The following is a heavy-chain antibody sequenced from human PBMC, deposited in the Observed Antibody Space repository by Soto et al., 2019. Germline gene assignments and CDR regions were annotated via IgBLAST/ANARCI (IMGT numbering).Heavy chain of an antibody. CDR3: ARPCNSTSCFRRDYYYGMDV. D-gene: IGHD2-2*01. V-gene: IGHV1-69*13. J-gene: IGHJ6*02. Sequence: SVKVSCKASGGTFSSYATSWVRQAPGQGLEWMGGIIPIFGTANYAQKFQGRVTITADESTSTAYMELSSLRSEDTAVYYCARPCNSTSCFRRDYYYGMDVWGQGTTVTVSS. CDR1: GGTFSSYA. CDR2: IIPIFGTA.